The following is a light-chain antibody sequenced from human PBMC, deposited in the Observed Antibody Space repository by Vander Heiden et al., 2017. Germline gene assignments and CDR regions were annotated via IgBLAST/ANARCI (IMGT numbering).Light chain of an antibody. CDR2: EVS. Sequence: DVVMTQSPLYLPVTLGQPASISCRSSQSLEYSNGIAYLNWFQQRPGQPPRRLIYEVSNRDSGVPDRFSGSGSGTDFTLTPLPPEDVGVYYCMQGTHWPPVTFGQGTRLDIK. V-gene: IGKV2-30*01. CDR3: MQGTHWPPVT. J-gene: IGKJ5*01. CDR1: QSLEYSNGIAY.